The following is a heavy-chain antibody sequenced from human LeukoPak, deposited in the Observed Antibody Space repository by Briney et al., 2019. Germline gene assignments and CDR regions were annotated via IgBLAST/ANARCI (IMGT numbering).Heavy chain of an antibody. V-gene: IGHV3-7*01. CDR1: GFTFSSYA. CDR3: ARGFTYYYDSSGYDY. CDR2: IEQDGSEK. D-gene: IGHD3-22*01. J-gene: IGHJ4*02. Sequence: GGSLRLSCAASGFTFSSYAMSWVRQAPEKGLEWVANIEQDGSEKYYVDSVKGRFTISRDNAKNSLYLQMNSLRAEDTAVYYCARGFTYYYDSSGYDYWGQGTLVTVSS.